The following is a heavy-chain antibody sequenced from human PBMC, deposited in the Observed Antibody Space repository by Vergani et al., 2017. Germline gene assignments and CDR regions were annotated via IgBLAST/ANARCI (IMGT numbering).Heavy chain of an antibody. CDR3: AKANPRNSGYDYLYYYHAMDV. J-gene: IGHJ6*02. CDR1: GFTFNHYA. V-gene: IGHV3-23*01. CDR2: IRGSGGST. Sequence: EVQLLESGGDLVQPGGSLRLSCAASGFTFNHYAMHWVRQAPGTGLACVSGIRGSGGSTYYAGSVKGRFTISRDSSKNTLYLQMNSLSAGDTAVYYCAKANPRNSGYDYLYYYHAMDVWGQGTTVTVSS. D-gene: IGHD5-12*01.